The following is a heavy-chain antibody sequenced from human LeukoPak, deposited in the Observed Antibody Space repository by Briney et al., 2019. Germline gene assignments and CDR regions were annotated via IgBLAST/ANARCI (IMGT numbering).Heavy chain of an antibody. V-gene: IGHV4-34*01. J-gene: IGHJ4*02. CDR3: ARGRRFGYSYGYRRAVFDY. CDR2: INHSGST. CDR1: GGSFSGYY. D-gene: IGHD5-18*01. Sequence: SETLSLTCAVYGGSFSGYYWSWIRQPPGKGLEWIGEINHSGSTNYNPSLKSRVTISVDTSKNHFSLKLSSVTAADTAVYYCARGRRFGYSYGYRRAVFDYWGQGTLVTVSS.